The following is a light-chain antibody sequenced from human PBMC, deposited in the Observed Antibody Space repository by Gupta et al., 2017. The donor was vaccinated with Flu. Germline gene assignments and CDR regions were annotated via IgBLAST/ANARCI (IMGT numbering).Light chain of an antibody. CDR2: GAS. Sequence: QITQSPSSLSASVGDRVIITCRASQAISRYLNWYQQKPGKAPKVLIFGASGLQSGVPPRFSGSGSGTQFTLTISSLKPEDLGVYYCQQRYTYPWTFGPGTKVDIK. J-gene: IGKJ3*01. CDR1: QAISRY. CDR3: QQRYTYPWT. V-gene: IGKV1-39*01.